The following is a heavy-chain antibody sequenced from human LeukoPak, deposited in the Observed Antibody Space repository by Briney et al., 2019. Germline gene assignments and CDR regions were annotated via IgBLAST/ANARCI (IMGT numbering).Heavy chain of an antibody. CDR2: MNPNSGNT. J-gene: IGHJ6*02. Sequence: ASVKVSCKASGYTFTSYDINWVRQATGQGLECMGWMNPNSGNTGYAQKFQGRVTMTRNTSISTAYMELSSLRSEDTAVYYCARGASWGSGWYTYYYYGMDVWGQGTTVTVSS. D-gene: IGHD6-19*01. CDR1: GYTFTSYD. V-gene: IGHV1-8*01. CDR3: ARGASWGSGWYTYYYYGMDV.